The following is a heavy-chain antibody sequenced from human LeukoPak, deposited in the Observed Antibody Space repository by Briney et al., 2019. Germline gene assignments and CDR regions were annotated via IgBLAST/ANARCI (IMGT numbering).Heavy chain of an antibody. CDR3: ARPHFYSGSYFFDY. D-gene: IGHD1-26*01. CDR2: IYYSGST. CDR1: GGSISSNY. V-gene: IGHV4-59*08. Sequence: PSETLSLTCSVSGGSISSNYWSWIRQPPGKGLEWIGYIYYSGSTNYNPSLKSRVTISVDTSKNQFSLKLSSVTAADTAVYYCARPHFYSGSYFFDYWGQGTLVTVSS. J-gene: IGHJ4*02.